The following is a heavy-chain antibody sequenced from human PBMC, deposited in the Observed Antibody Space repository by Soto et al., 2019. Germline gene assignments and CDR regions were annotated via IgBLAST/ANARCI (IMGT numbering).Heavy chain of an antibody. V-gene: IGHV4-4*02. CDR2: IYHSGSA. Sequence: SETLSLTCAVSGDSVSSRFWWSWVRQSPGKGLEWIGEIYHSGSANYNPSLKSRVTMSVDNSKNQFSLKLNSVTAADTAVYYCAGYNAASGIYYLDYWGQGTLVTVSS. CDR1: GDSVSSRFW. J-gene: IGHJ4*02. D-gene: IGHD6-13*01. CDR3: AGYNAASGIYYLDY.